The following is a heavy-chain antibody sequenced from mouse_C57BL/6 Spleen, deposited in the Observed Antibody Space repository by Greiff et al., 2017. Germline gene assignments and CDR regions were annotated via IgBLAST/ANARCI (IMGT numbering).Heavy chain of an antibody. D-gene: IGHD1-1*01. V-gene: IGHV1-15*01. Sequence: VQRVESGAELVRPGASVTLSCKASGYTFTDYEMHWVKQTPVHGLEWIGAIDPETGGTAYNQKFKGKAILTADKSSSTAYMELRSLTSEDSAVYYCTRGYYYGLFFDYWGQGTTLTVSS. CDR2: IDPETGGT. J-gene: IGHJ2*01. CDR3: TRGYYYGLFFDY. CDR1: GYTFTDYE.